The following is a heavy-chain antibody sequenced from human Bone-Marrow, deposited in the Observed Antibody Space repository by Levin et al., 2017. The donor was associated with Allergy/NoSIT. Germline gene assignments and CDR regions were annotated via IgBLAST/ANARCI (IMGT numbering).Heavy chain of an antibody. CDR2: ISGSGGST. V-gene: IGHV3-23*01. Sequence: GESLKISCAASGFTFSSYAMSWVRQAPGKGLEWVSAISGSGGSTYYADSVKGRFTISRDNSKNTLYLQMNSLRAEDTAVYYCAKEPEAAAGTYWFDPWGQGTLVTVSS. CDR3: AKEPEAAAGTYWFDP. J-gene: IGHJ5*02. CDR1: GFTFSSYA. D-gene: IGHD6-13*01.